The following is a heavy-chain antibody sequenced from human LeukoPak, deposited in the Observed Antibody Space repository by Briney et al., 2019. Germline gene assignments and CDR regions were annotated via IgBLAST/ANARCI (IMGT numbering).Heavy chain of an antibody. CDR2: IKNDGSEE. CDR3: GYTNNFYH. D-gene: IGHD3-16*02. CDR1: GVSISGQW. V-gene: IGHV3-7*01. Sequence: GGSLRLSCVASGVSISGQWMNWVRQAPGQGLEWVANIKNDGSEEYYVDSVKGRFTISRDDGRNSVSLQMNSVRAEDTAVYYCGYTNNFYHWGQGTLVVVSS. J-gene: IGHJ4*02.